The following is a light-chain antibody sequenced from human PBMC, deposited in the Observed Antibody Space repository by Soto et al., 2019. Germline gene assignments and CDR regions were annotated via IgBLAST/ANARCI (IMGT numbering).Light chain of an antibody. CDR1: RDIAHY. Sequence: DIQLTQSPSSLSASVGDRITITCQASRDIAHYLSWYQQKPGKAPQLLVYDASKLQTGVPSRFSGSASGTDFTFAISSLQPEDRATYFFQQYDDLPLTFGGGTKVEIK. CDR3: QQYDDLPLT. J-gene: IGKJ4*01. CDR2: DAS. V-gene: IGKV1-33*01.